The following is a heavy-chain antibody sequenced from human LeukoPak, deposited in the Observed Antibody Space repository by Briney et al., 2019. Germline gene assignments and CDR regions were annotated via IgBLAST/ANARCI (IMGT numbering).Heavy chain of an antibody. CDR2: ISHDGSNK. CDR1: GFTFSDYP. D-gene: IGHD4-17*01. V-gene: IGHV3-30*04. Sequence: GGSLRLSCVASGFTFSDYPMYWARQAPGKGLEWVAVISHDGSNKNCADSMKGRFTVSRDNSKNTLFLQMDSLRPEDTAVYYCARDNTPRQVPQGDYPEYYFDYWGQGTLVTVSS. CDR3: ARDNTPRQVPQGDYPEYYFDY. J-gene: IGHJ4*02.